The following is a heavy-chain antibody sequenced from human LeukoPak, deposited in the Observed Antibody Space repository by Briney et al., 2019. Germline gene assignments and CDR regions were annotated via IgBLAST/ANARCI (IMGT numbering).Heavy chain of an antibody. D-gene: IGHD6-19*01. V-gene: IGHV4-39*01. CDR3: ARQRIAVHGGVYFDN. J-gene: IGHJ4*02. CDR2: VYYSGST. Sequence: SETLSLTCAVSGGSISSSTYWWGWIRQPPGKALEWIGSVYYSGSTYDNPSLQSRVIVSVDTSKNKISLKLSSVTAADTAVYYCARQRIAVHGGVYFDNWGQGTLVTVSS. CDR1: GGSISSSTYW.